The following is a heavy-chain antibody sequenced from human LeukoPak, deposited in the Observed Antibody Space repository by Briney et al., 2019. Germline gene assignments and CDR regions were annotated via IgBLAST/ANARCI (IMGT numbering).Heavy chain of an antibody. V-gene: IGHV3-30*18. D-gene: IGHD2-21*02. J-gene: IGHJ4*02. CDR2: ISYDGSNK. CDR1: GFTFSSYG. Sequence: GGSLRLSCAASGFTFSSYGMHWGRQAPGKGLEWVAVISYDGSNKYYADSVTRQFTISRDNSKNTLHLHMNSLRAEDTAVYYCAQEYCGGDCPTDVPDYWGQGTLVTVSS. CDR3: AQEYCGGDCPTDVPDY.